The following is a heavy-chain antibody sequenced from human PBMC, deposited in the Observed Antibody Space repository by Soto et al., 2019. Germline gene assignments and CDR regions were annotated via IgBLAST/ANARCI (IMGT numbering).Heavy chain of an antibody. V-gene: IGHV3-74*03. D-gene: IGHD1-26*01. J-gene: IGHJ6*02. CDR1: GFAFSDYW. CDR2: INTDESST. CDR3: AGLLPIRNYYRHYGMSL. Sequence: GGSLRLSCAASGFAFSDYWMHWVRQAPGKGLVWVSRINTDESSTTYADSVKGRFTISRENAKTTVYLQMNNLRADDTAVYYCAGLLPIRNYYRHYGMSLWGQGTPVTVSS.